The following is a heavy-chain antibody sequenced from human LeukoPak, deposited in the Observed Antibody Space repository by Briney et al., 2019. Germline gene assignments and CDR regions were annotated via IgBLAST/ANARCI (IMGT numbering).Heavy chain of an antibody. Sequence: ASVKVSCKASGGTFSSYAISWVRQTPGQGLEWMGGIIPIFGTANYARKFQGRVTITTDESTSTAYMELSSLRSEDTAVYYCARQYYDSSGYYQHFDYWGQGTLVTVSS. D-gene: IGHD3-22*01. CDR1: GGTFSSYA. J-gene: IGHJ4*02. V-gene: IGHV1-69*05. CDR3: ARQYYDSSGYYQHFDY. CDR2: IIPIFGTA.